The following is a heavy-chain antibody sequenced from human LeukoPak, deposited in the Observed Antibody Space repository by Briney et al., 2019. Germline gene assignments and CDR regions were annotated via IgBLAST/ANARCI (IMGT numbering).Heavy chain of an antibody. CDR3: YSYDDYAMAV. CDR2: IQYGGST. Sequence: SETLSLTCTVSGDSISSYCWNWIRQAPGKGLEWVGYIQYGGSTNYNISSQSRVTISIHTSKTQFSLYCATYRALGPKDWSGYSYDDYAMAVWGQGTTVTVSS. V-gene: IGHV4-59*01. D-gene: IGHD3-3*01. J-gene: IGHJ6*02. CDR1: GDSISSYC.